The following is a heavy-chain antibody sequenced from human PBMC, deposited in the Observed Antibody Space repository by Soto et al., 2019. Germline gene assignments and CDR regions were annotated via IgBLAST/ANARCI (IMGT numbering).Heavy chain of an antibody. CDR2: ISPSSGHI. V-gene: IGHV3-21*06. Sequence: EVHLVESGGGLVKPGRSLRLSCAVSGFTFSSCTMNWVRQAPGKGLEWVSSISPSSGHIYYADSVKGRFTISRDNAKNSLFLQTKSLRGGDTAVYYCSGCSGGACHKNYGMDVWGQGTTVTVSS. D-gene: IGHD2-15*01. J-gene: IGHJ6*02. CDR3: SGCSGGACHKNYGMDV. CDR1: GFTFSSCT.